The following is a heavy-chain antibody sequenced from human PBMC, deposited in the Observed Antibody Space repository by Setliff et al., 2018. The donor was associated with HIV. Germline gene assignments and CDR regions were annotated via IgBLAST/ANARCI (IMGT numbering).Heavy chain of an antibody. CDR1: GGSASNSRYY. CDR3: ASRVYYYDSNNFLREEGFDP. CDR2: INYNEKT. D-gene: IGHD3-22*01. Sequence: PSETLSLTCTVSGGSASNSRYYWAWIRQPPGKGLEYIGSINYNEKTYYNPSLKSRVTIPIDTSKNQFSLNLTSVTAADTAVYYCASRVYYYDSNNFLREEGFDPWGQGTLVTVSS. J-gene: IGHJ5*02. V-gene: IGHV4-39*01.